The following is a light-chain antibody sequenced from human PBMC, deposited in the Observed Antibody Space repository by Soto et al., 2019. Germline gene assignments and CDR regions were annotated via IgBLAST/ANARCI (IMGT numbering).Light chain of an antibody. CDR1: QSVSSN. CDR3: QQYNNWPPIT. CDR2: GAS. V-gene: IGKV3-15*01. J-gene: IGKJ5*01. Sequence: EVVMTQSPATLSVSPGERATLSCRASQSVSSNLAWYQQKPGQAPRLLIYGASTRATGIPAKFSGSGSGTEFTLTISILQSEDFAVYYCQQYNNWPPITFGQGTRLEIK.